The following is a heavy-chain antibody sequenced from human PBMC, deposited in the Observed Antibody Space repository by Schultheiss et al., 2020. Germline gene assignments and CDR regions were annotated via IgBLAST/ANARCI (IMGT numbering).Heavy chain of an antibody. D-gene: IGHD3-3*01. Sequence: SVKVSCKASGFTFTSSAMQWVRQARGQRLEWIGWIVVGSGNTNYAQKFQERVTITRDMSTSTAYMELSSLRSEDTAVYYCARVVITILTQGDYYYYYYMDVWGTGTTGTVSS. J-gene: IGHJ6*03. CDR3: ARVVITILTQGDYYYYYYMDV. V-gene: IGHV1-58*02. CDR2: IVVGSGNT. CDR1: GFTFTSSA.